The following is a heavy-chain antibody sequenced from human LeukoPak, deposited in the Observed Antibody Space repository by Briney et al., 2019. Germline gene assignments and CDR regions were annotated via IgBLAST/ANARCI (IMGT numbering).Heavy chain of an antibody. V-gene: IGHV3-7*04. D-gene: IGHD2-2*02. CDR3: ARGGRYCTTTNCYIGK. CDR1: GFTFSDYW. CDR2: IKPDGSEI. Sequence: GGSLRLSCAASGFTFSDYWMDWARQAPGKGLEWVANIKPDGSEIYYVDAVKGRFTISRDNAKNSLYLQMNSLRAEDTAIYHCARGGRYCTTTNCYIGKWGQGTLVTVSS. J-gene: IGHJ4*02.